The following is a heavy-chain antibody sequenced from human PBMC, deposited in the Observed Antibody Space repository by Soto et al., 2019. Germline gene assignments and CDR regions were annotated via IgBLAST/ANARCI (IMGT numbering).Heavy chain of an antibody. D-gene: IGHD3-10*01. V-gene: IGHV6-1*01. CDR1: GDSVSSDSVS. CDR2: TYYRSKWYN. CDR3: ASEVTMVRGVIVGFDP. J-gene: IGHJ5*02. Sequence: SQTLSLTCAISGDSVSSDSVSWNWIRQSPSRGLEWLGRTYYRSKWYNDYAVSVKSRININPDTSKNQFSLQLSSVTAADTAVYYCASEVTMVRGVIVGFDPWGQGTLVTVSS.